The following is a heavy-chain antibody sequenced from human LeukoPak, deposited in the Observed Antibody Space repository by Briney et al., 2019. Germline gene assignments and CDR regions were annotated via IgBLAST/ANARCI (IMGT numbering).Heavy chain of an antibody. Sequence: GGSLRLSCAATGCTFSSYWMHWVRQAPGKELWWVSGIIIDGGSTSYADSVKGRFTISRDNAKNTLYLQMNSLRAEDTAVYYCARESPGYYYDSSGYYPDYWGQGTLVTVSS. J-gene: IGHJ4*02. D-gene: IGHD3-22*01. CDR1: GCTFSSYW. CDR3: ARESPGYYYDSSGYYPDY. V-gene: IGHV3-74*01. CDR2: IIIDGGST.